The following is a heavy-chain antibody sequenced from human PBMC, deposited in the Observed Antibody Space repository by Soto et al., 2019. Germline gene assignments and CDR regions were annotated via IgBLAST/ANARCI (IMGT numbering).Heavy chain of an antibody. CDR1: GGSISSYY. CDR2: IYYSGST. CDR3: ARSPITIFGVDNYYYYYYMDV. J-gene: IGHJ6*03. D-gene: IGHD3-3*01. Sequence: QVQLQESGPGLVKPSETLSLTCTVSGGSISSYYWSWIRQPPGKGLEWIGYIYYSGSTNYNPSLKRRVTISVDTSKNQFSLKLSSVTAADTAVYYCARSPITIFGVDNYYYYYYMDVWGKGTTVTVSS. V-gene: IGHV4-59*01.